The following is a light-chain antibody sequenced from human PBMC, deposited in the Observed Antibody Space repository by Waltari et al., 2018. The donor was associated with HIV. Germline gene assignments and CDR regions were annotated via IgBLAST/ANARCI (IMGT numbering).Light chain of an antibody. CDR2: RDI. Sequence: SYDLTQPPSVSVSPGQTARITCSGDTLSNQYSYWYQQKSGQAPVLVIFRDIERPSGIPERFSGSRSGATVTLTISGVQAEDEADYYCQSADNSGTYVFATGIQVTVL. CDR3: QSADNSGTYV. CDR1: TLSNQY. J-gene: IGLJ1*01. V-gene: IGLV3-25*03.